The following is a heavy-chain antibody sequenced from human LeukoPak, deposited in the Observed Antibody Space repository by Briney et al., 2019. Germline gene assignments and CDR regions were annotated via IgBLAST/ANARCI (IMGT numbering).Heavy chain of an antibody. Sequence: SETLSLTCAVYGGSFSDYYWSWIRQPPGKGLEWIGEINHSGSTNYNPSLKSRVTISVDTSKNQFSLKLSSVTAADTAVYYCARGRGVRGVYDYWGQGTLVTVHS. J-gene: IGHJ4*02. V-gene: IGHV4-34*01. D-gene: IGHD3-10*01. CDR3: ARGRGVRGVYDY. CDR1: GGSFSDYY. CDR2: INHSGST.